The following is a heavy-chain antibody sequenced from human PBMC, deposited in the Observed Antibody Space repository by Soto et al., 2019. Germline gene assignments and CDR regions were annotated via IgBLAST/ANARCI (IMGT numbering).Heavy chain of an antibody. Sequence: SETLSLTCAVYGGSFGGYYWSWIRQPPGKGLEWIGEINHSGSTNYNPSLKSRVTISVDTSKNQFSLKLSSVTAADTAVYYCARGSESRARFYYYYYGMDVWGQGTTVTVSS. J-gene: IGHJ6*02. D-gene: IGHD3-10*01. CDR1: GGSFGGYY. CDR2: INHSGST. V-gene: IGHV4-34*01. CDR3: ARGSESRARFYYYYYGMDV.